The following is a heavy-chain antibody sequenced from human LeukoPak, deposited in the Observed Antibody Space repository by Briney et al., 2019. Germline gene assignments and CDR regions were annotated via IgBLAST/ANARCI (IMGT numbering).Heavy chain of an antibody. J-gene: IGHJ4*02. Sequence: SETLSLTCAVHGGSFSGYYWSWIRQPPGKGLEWIGEINHSGSTNYNPPLKSRVTISVDTSKNQFSLKLSSVTAADTAVYYCARGSRRYSYGLECWGQGTLVTVSS. CDR3: ARGSRRYSYGLEC. D-gene: IGHD5-18*01. V-gene: IGHV4-34*01. CDR1: GGSFSGYY. CDR2: INHSGST.